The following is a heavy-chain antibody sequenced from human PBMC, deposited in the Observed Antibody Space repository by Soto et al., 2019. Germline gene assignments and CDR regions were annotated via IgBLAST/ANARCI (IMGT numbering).Heavy chain of an antibody. CDR1: GVTFGSYG. D-gene: IGHD6-13*01. V-gene: IGHV3-33*01. J-gene: IGHJ4*02. Sequence: GGSLRVSCAAAGVTFGSYGRHRVRQAPGKGLEWVAVIWYDGSNKYYADSVKGRFTISRDNSKNTLYLQMNSLRAEDTAVYYCARWGIAAGDYWGQRTLVTVSS. CDR2: IWYDGSNK. CDR3: ARWGIAAGDY.